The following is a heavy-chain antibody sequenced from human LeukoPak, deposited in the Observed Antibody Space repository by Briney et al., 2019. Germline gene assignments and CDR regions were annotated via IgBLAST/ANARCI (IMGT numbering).Heavy chain of an antibody. CDR1: GYSISSDYY. J-gene: IGHJ4*02. CDR3: ARERLHDYSRTLDY. V-gene: IGHV4-38-2*02. CDR2: TYHSGST. Sequence: SETLSLTCTVSGYSISSDYYWGWIRQPPGKGLEWIGSTYHSGSTYYNPSLKSRVTISVDTSKNQFSLQLSSVTPEDTAVYYCARERLHDYSRTLDYWGQGTLVTVSS. D-gene: IGHD4-11*01.